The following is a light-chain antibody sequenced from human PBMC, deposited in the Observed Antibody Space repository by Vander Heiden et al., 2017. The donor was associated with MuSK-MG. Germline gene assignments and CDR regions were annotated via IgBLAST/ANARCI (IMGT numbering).Light chain of an antibody. Sequence: EIVLTQSPATLSLSPGERATLSCRASQGVCSSLAWYQQKPGQAPRLLIYDASDRATGIPARFSGSGPGTDFTRTISSLETEDFAVYYCQRRSNCTFGGGTKVEIK. CDR1: QGVCSS. CDR3: QRRSNCT. CDR2: DAS. J-gene: IGKJ4*01. V-gene: IGKV3D-11*01.